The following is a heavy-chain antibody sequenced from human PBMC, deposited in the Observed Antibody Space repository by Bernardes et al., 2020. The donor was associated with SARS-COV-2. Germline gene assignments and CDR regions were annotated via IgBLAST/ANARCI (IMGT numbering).Heavy chain of an antibody. Sequence: GGSLRLSRAGSGFTFGNFAFHWVRQAPGKGLEWVSGISWNSGSIGYADSVRGRFTISRDNAKNSLYLQMDSLRPEDTALYYCAKESYGANSGRFYYFDYWGQGTLVTVSS. D-gene: IGHD4-17*01. CDR2: ISWNSGSI. CDR1: GFTFGNFA. CDR3: AKESYGANSGRFYYFDY. J-gene: IGHJ4*02. V-gene: IGHV3-9*01.